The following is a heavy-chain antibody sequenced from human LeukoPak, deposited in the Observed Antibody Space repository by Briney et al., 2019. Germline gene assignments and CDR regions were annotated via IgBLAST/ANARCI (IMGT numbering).Heavy chain of an antibody. CDR2: IYHSGSP. CDR1: GGSISSNNW. V-gene: IGHV4-4*02. Sequence: PSGTLSLTCAVSGGSISSNNWWGWVRQPPGKGLEWIGEIYHSGSPNYNPSLKGRVTISVDTSKNQFSLKLSSVTAADTAVYYCARAAIAVAGTAPGIYYYYYGMDVWGQGTTVTVSS. J-gene: IGHJ6*02. CDR3: ARAAIAVAGTAPGIYYYYYGMDV. D-gene: IGHD6-19*01.